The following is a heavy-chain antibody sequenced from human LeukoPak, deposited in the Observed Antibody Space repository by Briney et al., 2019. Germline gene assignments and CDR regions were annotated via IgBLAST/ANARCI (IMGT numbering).Heavy chain of an antibody. CDR3: ARSIVVVPAEIDY. V-gene: IGHV4-61*02. CDR1: GGSVNSGRYY. J-gene: IGHJ4*02. D-gene: IGHD2-2*01. Sequence: SETLSLTCTVSGGSVNSGRYYWSWIRQPAGKGLEWIGRIYTSGSTNYNPSLKSRVTMSVDTSKNQFSLKLSSVTAADTAVYYCARSIVVVPAEIDYWGQGTLVTVPS. CDR2: IYTSGST.